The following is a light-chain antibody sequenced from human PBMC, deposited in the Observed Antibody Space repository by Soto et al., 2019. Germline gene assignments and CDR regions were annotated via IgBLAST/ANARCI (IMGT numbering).Light chain of an antibody. CDR3: QQTYTTPRT. Sequence: DIPMTQSPPSLSASVGDRVTITCQSSQNIVASLNWYQQKPGRAPSVLIYSASKLQTGVPSRFSGAGSGTRFTLTISRLQPEDFATYYCQQTYTTPRTFGQGTRLEIK. CDR1: QNIVAS. V-gene: IGKV1-39*01. CDR2: SAS. J-gene: IGKJ5*01.